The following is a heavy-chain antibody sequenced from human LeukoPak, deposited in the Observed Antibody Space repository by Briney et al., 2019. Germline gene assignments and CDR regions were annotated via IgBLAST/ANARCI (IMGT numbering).Heavy chain of an antibody. Sequence: ASVKVSCKASGYTFTSCDINWVRQATGQGLEWMGWMNPNSGNTGYAQKFQGRVTMTRNTSISTAYMELSSLRSEDTAVYYCARGRYCTNGVCYGRWFDPWGQGTLVTVSS. CDR3: ARGRYCTNGVCYGRWFDP. D-gene: IGHD2-8*01. J-gene: IGHJ5*02. V-gene: IGHV1-8*01. CDR1: GYTFTSCD. CDR2: MNPNSGNT.